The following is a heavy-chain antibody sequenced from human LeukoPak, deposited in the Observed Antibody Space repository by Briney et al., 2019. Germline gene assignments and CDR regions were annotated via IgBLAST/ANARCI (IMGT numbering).Heavy chain of an antibody. J-gene: IGHJ6*02. Sequence: GESLKISCKGSGYSFTSYWIGWVRQMPGKGLEWMGIIYPGDSETRYSPSFQGQVTISADKSITTAYLHWSSLKALDTAMYYCARLQGRWGGRYYYYYGMDVWGQGTTVTVSS. CDR1: GYSFTSYW. V-gene: IGHV5-51*01. D-gene: IGHD7-27*01. CDR2: IYPGDSET. CDR3: ARLQGRWGGRYYYYYGMDV.